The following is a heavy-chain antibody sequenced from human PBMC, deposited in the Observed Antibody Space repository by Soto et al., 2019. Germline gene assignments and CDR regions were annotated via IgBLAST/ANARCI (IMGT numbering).Heavy chain of an antibody. J-gene: IGHJ6*02. CDR1: GGSISSSNW. CDR2: IYHSGST. CDR3: ARVRVEDTMIVVVPSRYGMDV. Sequence: PSETLSLTCAVSGGSISSSNWRSWLRQPPGKGLEWIGEIYHSGSTNYNPSLKSRVTISVDKSKNQCSLKLSSVTAADTAVYYCARVRVEDTMIVVVPSRYGMDVWGQGTTVTVSS. D-gene: IGHD3-22*01. V-gene: IGHV4-4*02.